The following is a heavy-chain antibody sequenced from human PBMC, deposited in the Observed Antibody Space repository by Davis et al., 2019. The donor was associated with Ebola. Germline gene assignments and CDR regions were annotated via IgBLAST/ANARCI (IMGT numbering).Heavy chain of an antibody. CDR1: GYSFSIYW. CDR3: ARGTDGYNPGGYFDS. V-gene: IGHV5-51*01. D-gene: IGHD5-24*01. J-gene: IGHJ4*02. Sequence: GGSLRLSCKASGYSFSIYWIGWVRQMPGKGLEWMGIIYPGDSDTRYSPSFQGQVTISADKSISTAYLQWSSLKASDTAMYYCARGTDGYNPGGYFDSWGQGTLVTVSS. CDR2: IYPGDSDT.